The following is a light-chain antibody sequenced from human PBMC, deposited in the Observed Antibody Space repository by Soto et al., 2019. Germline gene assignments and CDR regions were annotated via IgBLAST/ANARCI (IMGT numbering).Light chain of an antibody. CDR2: AAY. CDR3: QQSHSIPYT. V-gene: IGKV1-39*01. Sequence: DIQMPQSPSSLTASVRDRVTITCRASQTISSYLNWYQQKPGKAPILLIYAAYSLQSWVPSRFSGSGFGTDFTLTISSLQPEEFATYYCQQSHSIPYTFGQGTKLEI. J-gene: IGKJ2*01. CDR1: QTISSY.